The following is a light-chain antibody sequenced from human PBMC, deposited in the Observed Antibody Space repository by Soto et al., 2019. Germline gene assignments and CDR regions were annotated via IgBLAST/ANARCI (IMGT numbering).Light chain of an antibody. CDR1: SSDVGGYNF. Sequence: QSALTQPASVSGSPGQSITISCTGTSSDVGGYNFVSWYQHHPGKAPKLIIYDVTNRPSGISNRFSGYKSGNTASLTISGLKAEDEADYYCTSYTSSITYVFGTGTQLTVL. CDR2: DVT. J-gene: IGLJ1*01. CDR3: TSYTSSITYV. V-gene: IGLV2-14*03.